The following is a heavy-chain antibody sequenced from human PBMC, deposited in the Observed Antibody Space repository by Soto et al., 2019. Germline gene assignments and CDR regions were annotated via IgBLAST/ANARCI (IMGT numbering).Heavy chain of an antibody. D-gene: IGHD3-10*01. Sequence: QVQLQQWGAGLLKPSETLSLTCAVYGGSFSGYYWSWIRQPPGKGLEWIGEINHSGSTNYNPSLKRRDTISVETSKNQFSLKLSSVTAADTAVYYCARSGDGEPPNYYYSYGMDVWGQGTTVTVSS. V-gene: IGHV4-34*01. CDR1: GGSFSGYY. J-gene: IGHJ6*02. CDR2: INHSGST. CDR3: ARSGDGEPPNYYYSYGMDV.